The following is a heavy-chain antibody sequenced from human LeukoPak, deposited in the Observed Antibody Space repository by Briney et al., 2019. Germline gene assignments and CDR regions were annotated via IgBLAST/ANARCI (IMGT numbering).Heavy chain of an antibody. CDR1: GFTFSSDA. J-gene: IGHJ6*03. CDR3: AKGRGLYSYGLGDYYYYYMDV. D-gene: IGHD5-18*01. CDR2: ISGSGGRT. V-gene: IGHV3-23*01. Sequence: WGSLRLSCASSGFTFSSDAMSWVRQAAGKGLEWVSSISGSGGRTYYADSVKGRFTISRDNSNNTMYLQMNSLRAEDTAVYYCAKGRGLYSYGLGDYYYYYMDVWGKGTTVTVSS.